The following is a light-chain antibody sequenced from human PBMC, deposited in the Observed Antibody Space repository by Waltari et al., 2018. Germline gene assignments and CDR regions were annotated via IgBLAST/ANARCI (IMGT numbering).Light chain of an antibody. CDR2: TAS. Sequence: DIQLTQSPFFLSASVGDRVTFTCRASQGISSYLAWYKQKPGKAPKLLIYTASTLQIGVPSRFSGSGYGTEFTLTISSLQPEDVATYYCQHLNSFPVTFGQGTKLEIK. J-gene: IGKJ2*01. CDR1: QGISSY. CDR3: QHLNSFPVT. V-gene: IGKV1-9*01.